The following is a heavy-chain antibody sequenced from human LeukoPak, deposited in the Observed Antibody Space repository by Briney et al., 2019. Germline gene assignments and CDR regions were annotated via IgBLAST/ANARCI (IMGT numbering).Heavy chain of an antibody. Sequence: GRSLRLSCAASGLTFSSYGMHWVRQAPGKGLEWVAVISYDRSNKYYADSVKGRFTISRDNSKNTLYLQMNSLRAEDTAVYYCAKDLLAFWENTMVRGVIITFSGLDPWGQGTLVTVSS. CDR3: AKDLLAFWENTMVRGVIITFSGLDP. J-gene: IGHJ5*02. CDR2: ISYDRSNK. D-gene: IGHD3-10*01. V-gene: IGHV3-30*18. CDR1: GLTFSSYG.